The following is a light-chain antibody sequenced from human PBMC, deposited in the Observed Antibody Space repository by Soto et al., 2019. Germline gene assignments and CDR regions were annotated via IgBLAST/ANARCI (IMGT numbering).Light chain of an antibody. CDR2: EVS. CDR1: SSDVGGYNY. J-gene: IGLJ1*01. V-gene: IGLV2-14*01. Sequence: QSALTQPASVSGSPGQSITISCTGTSSDVGGYNYVSWYQQHPGKAPKLMIYEVSNRPSGVSNRFSGSKSGNTASLTISGLQAEDEADYYCSSYTSSSTRVFGTGTQAHRP. CDR3: SSYTSSSTRV.